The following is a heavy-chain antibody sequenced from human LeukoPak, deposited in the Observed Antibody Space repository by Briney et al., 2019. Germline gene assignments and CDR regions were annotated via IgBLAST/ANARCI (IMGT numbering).Heavy chain of an antibody. V-gene: IGHV3-30*02. Sequence: PGGSLRLSCAASGFTFSSYGMHWVRQAPGKGLEWVAFIRYDGSNKYYADSVKGRFTISRDNSKNTLYLQMNSLRAEDTAVYYCALFLVADDAFDIWGQGTMVTVSS. J-gene: IGHJ3*02. CDR3: ALFLVADDAFDI. CDR1: GFTFSSYG. CDR2: IRYDGSNK. D-gene: IGHD2-8*02.